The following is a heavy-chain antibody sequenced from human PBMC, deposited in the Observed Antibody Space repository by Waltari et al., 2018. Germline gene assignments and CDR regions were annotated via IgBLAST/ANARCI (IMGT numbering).Heavy chain of an antibody. J-gene: IGHJ5*02. V-gene: IGHV4-34*01. CDR2: IKHSGST. Sequence: QVQLQQWGAGLLKPSETLSLTCAVYGGSFSGYYWSWIRQPPGKGREWIGEIKHSGSTNYNPSLKSRVTISVDTSKNQFSLKLSSVTAADTAVYYCARGCLQYYDFWSGTRGWFDPWGQGTLVTVSS. D-gene: IGHD3-3*01. CDR3: ARGCLQYYDFWSGTRGWFDP. CDR1: GGSFSGYY.